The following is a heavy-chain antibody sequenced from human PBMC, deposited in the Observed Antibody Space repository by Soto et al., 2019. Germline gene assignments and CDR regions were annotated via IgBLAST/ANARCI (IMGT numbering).Heavy chain of an antibody. CDR2: ISAYNGNT. D-gene: IGHD4-17*01. CDR1: GYTFTSYG. J-gene: IGHJ3*02. Sequence: ASVKVSCKASGYTFTSYGISWVRQAPGQGLEWMGWISAYNGNTNYAQKLQGRVTMTTDTSTSTAYMELRSLRSDDTAVYYCARADYGDYYGAFDIWGQGTMVTVSS. V-gene: IGHV1-18*01. CDR3: ARADYGDYYGAFDI.